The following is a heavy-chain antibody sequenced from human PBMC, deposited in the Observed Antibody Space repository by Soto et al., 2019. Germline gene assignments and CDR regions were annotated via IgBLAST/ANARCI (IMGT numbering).Heavy chain of an antibody. V-gene: IGHV3-48*04. CDR2: INSGGSVI. Sequence: EVQLVDSGGGLVQPGGSLRLSWAASGFTFTSFGMTWVRQAPGRGLEWVSHINSGGSVILYADSVKGRVTISRDNSKNSRYLEMNSLRADDTAVYFCARDEDGTYEFDYWGQGTLVTVSS. D-gene: IGHD3-22*01. CDR1: GFTFTSFG. J-gene: IGHJ4*02. CDR3: ARDEDGTYEFDY.